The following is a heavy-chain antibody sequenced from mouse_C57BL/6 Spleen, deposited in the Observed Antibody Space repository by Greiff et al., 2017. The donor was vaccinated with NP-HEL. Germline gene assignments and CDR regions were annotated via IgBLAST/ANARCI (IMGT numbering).Heavy chain of an antibody. CDR3: AKTIYYGSSPDWYFDV. CDR1: GFSLTSYG. J-gene: IGHJ1*03. D-gene: IGHD1-1*01. V-gene: IGHV2-5*01. Sequence: VQGVESGPGLVQPSQSLSITCTVSGFSLTSYGVHWVRQSPGKGLEWLGVIWRGGSTDYNAAFMSRLSITKDNSKSQVFFKMNSLQADDTAIYYCAKTIYYGSSPDWYFDVWGTGTTVTVSS. CDR2: IWRGGST.